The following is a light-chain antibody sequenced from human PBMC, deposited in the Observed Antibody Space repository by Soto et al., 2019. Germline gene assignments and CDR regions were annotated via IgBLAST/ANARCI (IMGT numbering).Light chain of an antibody. J-gene: IGKJ2*01. V-gene: IGKV1-39*01. Sequence: DIQMTQSPSSLAASVGGRGTGTCRASQSIDGYVNWYQQKPGKAPKLLIYAESSSPSGVPSRFSGGGSGTHFTLTISSLQVEDFATYYCQQSYSTPHTFGRGTKVDIK. CDR1: QSIDGY. CDR2: AES. CDR3: QQSYSTPHT.